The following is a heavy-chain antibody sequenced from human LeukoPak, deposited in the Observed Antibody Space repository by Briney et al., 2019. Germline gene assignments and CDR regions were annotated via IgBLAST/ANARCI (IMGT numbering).Heavy chain of an antibody. V-gene: IGHV4-39*07. CDR3: ARDVVVVPAAIHYGMDV. Sequence: SETLSLTCTVSGGSISGTSYYWGWVRQPPGKGLEWIGRIYSSGSTYYNPSLKSRVTISVDTSKNQFSLNLSSVTAADTAVYYCARDVVVVPAAIHYGMDVWGQGTTVTVSS. CDR1: GGSISGTSYY. D-gene: IGHD2-2*01. CDR2: IYSSGST. J-gene: IGHJ6*02.